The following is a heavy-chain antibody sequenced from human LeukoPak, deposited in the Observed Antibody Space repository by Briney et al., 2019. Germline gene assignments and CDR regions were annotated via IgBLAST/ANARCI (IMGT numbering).Heavy chain of an antibody. Sequence: GGSLRLSCATSGFTFSSYAMNWVRQAPGKGLEWVSGISGSGGSTYYADSVKGRFTISRDNSKNTLYLQMDSLRAEDTAVYSCVKGASGPSGYYYYYMDVWGKGTTVTVSS. CDR1: GFTFSSYA. V-gene: IGHV3-23*01. J-gene: IGHJ6*03. CDR2: ISGSGGST. D-gene: IGHD6-6*01. CDR3: VKGASGPSGYYYYYMDV.